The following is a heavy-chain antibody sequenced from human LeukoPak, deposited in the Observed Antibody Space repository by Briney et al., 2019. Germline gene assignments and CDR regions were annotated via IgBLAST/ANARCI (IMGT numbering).Heavy chain of an antibody. Sequence: GASVKVSCKASGYTFTSYGISWVRQAPGQGLEWMGWISAYNGNTNYAQKLQGRVTMTTDTSTSTAYMELRSLRSDDTAVYYCASSEDYDFWSGYYTFDHWGQGTLVTVSS. V-gene: IGHV1-18*01. CDR2: ISAYNGNT. J-gene: IGHJ4*02. CDR1: GYTFTSYG. CDR3: ASSEDYDFWSGYYTFDH. D-gene: IGHD3-3*01.